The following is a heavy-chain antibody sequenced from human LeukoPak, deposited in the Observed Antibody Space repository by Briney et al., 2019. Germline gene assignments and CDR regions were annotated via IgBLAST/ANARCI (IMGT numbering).Heavy chain of an antibody. Sequence: GSLRLSCAASGFTFSSYSMNWVRQAPGKGLEWVSSISSSSSYIYYADSVKGRFTISRDNAKNSLYLQMNSLRAEDTAVYYCARETDAVAGHFDYWGQGTLVTVSS. CDR3: ARETDAVAGHFDY. D-gene: IGHD6-19*01. V-gene: IGHV3-21*01. CDR1: GFTFSSYS. CDR2: ISSSSSYI. J-gene: IGHJ4*02.